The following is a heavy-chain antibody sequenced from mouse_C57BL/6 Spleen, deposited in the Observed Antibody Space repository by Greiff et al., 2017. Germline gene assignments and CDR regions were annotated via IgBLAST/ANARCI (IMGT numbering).Heavy chain of an antibody. CDR1: GFNIQNTY. V-gene: IGHV14-3*01. CDR3: ARDGYYGFAY. CDR2: IDPANGNT. D-gene: IGHD2-3*01. Sequence: VQLQQSVAELVRPGASVKLSCTASGFNIQNTYMHWVKQRPEQGLEWIGRIDPANGNTKYAPKFQGKATITADTSSNTAYLQLSSLTSEDTAIYYCARDGYYGFAYWGQGTLVTVSA. J-gene: IGHJ3*01.